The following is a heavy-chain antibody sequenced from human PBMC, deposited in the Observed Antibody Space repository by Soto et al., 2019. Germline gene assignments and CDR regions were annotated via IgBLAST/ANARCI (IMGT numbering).Heavy chain of an antibody. J-gene: IGHJ6*03. CDR3: ARDSRGIRYFDWSTYYYYYMDV. CDR1: GFTFSSYW. Sequence: HPGGSLRLSCAASGFTFSSYWMSWVRQAPGKGLEWVANIKQDGSEKYYVDSVKGRFTISRDNAKNSLYLQMNSLRAEDTAVYYCARDSRGIRYFDWSTYYYYYMDVWGKGTTVTVSS. V-gene: IGHV3-7*01. D-gene: IGHD3-9*01. CDR2: IKQDGSEK.